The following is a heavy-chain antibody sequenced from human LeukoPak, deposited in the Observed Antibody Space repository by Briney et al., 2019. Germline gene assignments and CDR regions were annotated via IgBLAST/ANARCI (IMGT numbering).Heavy chain of an antibody. CDR1: GYTFTSYG. D-gene: IGHD3-9*01. CDR2: IIPILGIA. CDR3: ARQLTGSLPDAFDI. J-gene: IGHJ3*02. Sequence: SVKVSCKASGYTFTSYGISWVRQAPGQGLEWMGRIIPILGIANYAQKFQGRVTITADKSTSTAYMELSSLRSEDTAVYYCARQLTGSLPDAFDIWGQGTMVTVSS. V-gene: IGHV1-69*04.